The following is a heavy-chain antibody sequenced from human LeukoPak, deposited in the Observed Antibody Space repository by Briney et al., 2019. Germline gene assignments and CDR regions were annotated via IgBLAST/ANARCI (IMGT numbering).Heavy chain of an antibody. V-gene: IGHV1-69*06. Sequence: SVKVSCKASGGTFSSYAISWVRQAPGQGLEWMGGIIPIFGTANYAQKLQGRVTITADKSTSTAYMELSSLGSEDTAVYYCARVPVVPAAIGLWYFDLWGRGTLVTVSS. D-gene: IGHD2-2*02. CDR1: GGTFSSYA. CDR2: IIPIFGTA. CDR3: ARVPVVPAAIGLWYFDL. J-gene: IGHJ2*01.